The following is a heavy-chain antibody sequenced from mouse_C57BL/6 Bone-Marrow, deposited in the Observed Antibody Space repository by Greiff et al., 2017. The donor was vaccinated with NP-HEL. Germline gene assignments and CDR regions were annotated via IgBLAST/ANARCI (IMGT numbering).Heavy chain of an antibody. J-gene: IGHJ1*03. CDR2: IFPGSGST. V-gene: IGHV1-75*01. D-gene: IGHD1-1*01. CDR3: ARGHYYGSSLWYFDV. CDR1: GYTFTDYY. Sequence: QVHVKQSGPELVKPGASVKISCKASGYTFTDYYINWVKQRPGQGLEWIGWIFPGSGSTYYNEKFKGKATLTVDKSSSTAYMLLSSLTSEDSAVYFCARGHYYGSSLWYFDVWGTGTTVTVSS.